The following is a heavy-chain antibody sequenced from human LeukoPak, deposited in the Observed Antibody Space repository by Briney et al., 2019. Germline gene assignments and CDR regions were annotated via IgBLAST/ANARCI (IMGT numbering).Heavy chain of an antibody. CDR1: GYSFTDYW. D-gene: IGHD6-13*01. V-gene: IGHV5-51*01. Sequence: VQSLVISCRGSGYSFTDYWIGWVRQMPGKGLEWMGIIYPRDSHTRYSPSFQGQVTISADKSISTAYLQWSSLKASDTAMYYCARRDGYSRSPPLDYWGQGTLDSVSS. CDR3: ARRDGYSRSPPLDY. CDR2: IYPRDSHT. J-gene: IGHJ4*02.